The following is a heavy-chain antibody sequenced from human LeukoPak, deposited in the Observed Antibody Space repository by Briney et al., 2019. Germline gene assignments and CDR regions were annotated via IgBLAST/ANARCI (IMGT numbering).Heavy chain of an antibody. D-gene: IGHD5-12*01. J-gene: IGHJ4*02. CDR2: ISAYNGNT. CDR3: ARDTADIVATKFDY. CDR1: GYTFTSYG. Sequence: GASVKVSCKASGYTFTSYGISWVRQAPGQGLEWMGWISAYNGNTNYAQKLQGRVTMTTDTSTSTAYMELRSLRSDDTAVHYCARDTADIVATKFDYWGQGTLVTVSS. V-gene: IGHV1-18*01.